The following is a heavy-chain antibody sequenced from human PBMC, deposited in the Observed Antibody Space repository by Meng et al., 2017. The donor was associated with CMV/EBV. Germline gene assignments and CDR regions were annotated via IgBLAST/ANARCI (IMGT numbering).Heavy chain of an antibody. CDR3: AKDRRWLLDY. J-gene: IGHJ4*02. CDR2: ISGSGGST. D-gene: IGHD5-24*01. CDR1: GFTLSSYA. Sequence: GESLKISCAASGFTLSSYAMSWVRQAPGKGLEWVSAISGSGGSTYYADSVKGRFTISRDNSKNTLYLQMNSLRAEDTAVYYCAKDRRWLLDYWGQGTLVTVSS. V-gene: IGHV3-23*01.